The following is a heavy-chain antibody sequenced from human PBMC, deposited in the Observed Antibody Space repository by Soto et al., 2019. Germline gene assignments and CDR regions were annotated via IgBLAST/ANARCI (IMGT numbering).Heavy chain of an antibody. V-gene: IGHV4-59*08. CDR1: GGSISSYY. CDR2: IYYSGST. CDR3: ARAPPQDIVGHYYYYYYMDV. D-gene: IGHD2-21*01. J-gene: IGHJ6*03. Sequence: SETLSLTCTVSGGSISSYYWSWIRQPPGKGLEWIGYIYYSGSTNYNPSLKSRVTISVDTSKNQFSLKLSSVTAADTAVYYCARAPPQDIVGHYYYYYYMDVWGKGTTVTVSS.